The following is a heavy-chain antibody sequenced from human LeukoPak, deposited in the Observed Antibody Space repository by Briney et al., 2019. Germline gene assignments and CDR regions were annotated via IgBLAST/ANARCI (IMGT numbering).Heavy chain of an antibody. CDR1: GYTFTGYY. D-gene: IGHD6-19*01. CDR2: INPNSGGT. Sequence: GASVKVSCKASGYTFTGYYMHWVRQAPGQGLEWMGWINPNSGGTNYAQKFQGRVTMTRDTSISTAYMELSRLRSDDTAVYYCARSIQWLATYYYYMDVWGKGTTVTVSS. V-gene: IGHV1-2*02. CDR3: ARSIQWLATYYYYMDV. J-gene: IGHJ6*03.